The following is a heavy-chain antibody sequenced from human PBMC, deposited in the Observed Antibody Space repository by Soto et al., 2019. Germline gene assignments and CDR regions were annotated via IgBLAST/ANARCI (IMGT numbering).Heavy chain of an antibody. Sequence: TLSLTCTVSGGSISSGGYYWSWIRQHPGKGLEWIGYIYYNGSTYYNPSLKSRVTISVDTSKNQFSLKLSSVTAADTAVYYCARVLPRAYYYYGMDVWGQGTTVTVSS. V-gene: IGHV4-31*03. D-gene: IGHD3-10*01. CDR1: GGSISSGGYY. CDR3: ARVLPRAYYYYGMDV. CDR2: IYYNGST. J-gene: IGHJ6*02.